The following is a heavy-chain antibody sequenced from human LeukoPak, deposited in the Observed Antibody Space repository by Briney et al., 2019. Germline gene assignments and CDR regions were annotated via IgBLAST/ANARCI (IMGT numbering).Heavy chain of an antibody. V-gene: IGHV5-51*01. Sequence: GESLKISCKGSGYSFTSYWIGWVRQMPGKGLEWMGIIYPGGSDTRYSPSFQGQVTISADKSISTAYLQWSSLKASDTAMYYCARQRWTTVVTPDYFDYWGQGTLVTVSS. J-gene: IGHJ4*02. D-gene: IGHD4-23*01. CDR3: ARQRWTTVVTPDYFDY. CDR1: GYSFTSYW. CDR2: IYPGGSDT.